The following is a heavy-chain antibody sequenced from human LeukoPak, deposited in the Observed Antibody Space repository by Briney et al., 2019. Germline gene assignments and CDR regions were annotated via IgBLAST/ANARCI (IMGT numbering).Heavy chain of an antibody. CDR3: ARDLYLFDY. CDR1: GFTFSSYA. Sequence: GRSLRLSCAASGFTFSSYAMHWVRQAPGKGLEWVAVISYDGSNKYYADSVKDRFTISRDNSKNTLYLQMNSLRAEDTAVYYCARDLYLFDYWGQGTLVTVSS. V-gene: IGHV3-30-3*01. J-gene: IGHJ4*02. CDR2: ISYDGSNK.